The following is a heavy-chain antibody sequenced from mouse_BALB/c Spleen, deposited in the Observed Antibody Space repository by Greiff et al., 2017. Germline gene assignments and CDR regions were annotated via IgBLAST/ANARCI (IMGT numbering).Heavy chain of an antibody. CDR2: IYPSDSYT. J-gene: IGHJ4*01. Sequence: QVQLQQSGAELVRPGASVKLSCKASGYTFTSYWINWVKQRPGQGLEWIGNIYPSDSYTNYNQKFKDKATLTVDKSSSTAYMQLKSLTSEDSAVYYCARGPLYGNYESYYAMDYWGQGTSVTVSS. V-gene: IGHV1-69*02. CDR3: ARGPLYGNYESYYAMDY. D-gene: IGHD2-1*01. CDR1: GYTFTSYW.